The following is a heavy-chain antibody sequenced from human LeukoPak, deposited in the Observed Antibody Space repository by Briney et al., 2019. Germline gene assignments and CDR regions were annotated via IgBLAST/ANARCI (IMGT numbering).Heavy chain of an antibody. CDR1: GVTFGDYA. V-gene: IGHV3-73*01. CDR2: IRSKANHYAT. D-gene: IGHD5-18*01. J-gene: IGHJ4*02. Sequence: GGSLRLSCTASGVTFGDYAMSWVRQASGKGLEWVGRIRSKANHYATAYAASVKGRFTISRDDSKSIAYLQMNSLKTEDTAVYYCTRQRYVDTAMVPENWGQGTLVTVSS. CDR3: TRQRYVDTAMVPEN.